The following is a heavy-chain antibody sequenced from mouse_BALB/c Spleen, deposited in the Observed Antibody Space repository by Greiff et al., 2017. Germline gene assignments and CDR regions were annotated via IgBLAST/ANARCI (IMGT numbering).Heavy chain of an antibody. D-gene: IGHD2-1*01. V-gene: IGHV5-17*02. Sequence: EVKLQESGGGLVQPGGSRKLSCAASGFTFSSFGMHWVRQAPEKGLEWVAYISSGSSTIYYADTVKGRFTISRDNPKNTLFLQMTSLRSEDTAMYYCARSPYGNSGNAMDYWGQGTSVTVSS. CDR3: ARSPYGNSGNAMDY. CDR2: ISSGSSTI. CDR1: GFTFSSFG. J-gene: IGHJ4*01.